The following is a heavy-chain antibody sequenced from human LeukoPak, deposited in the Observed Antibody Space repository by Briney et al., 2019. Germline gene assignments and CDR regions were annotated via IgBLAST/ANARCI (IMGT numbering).Heavy chain of an antibody. CDR3: ARDGRVTTDWYFDL. V-gene: IGHV4-34*01. Sequence: SETLSLTCAVYGGSFSGYYWSWIRQPPGKGLEWIGEINHSGSTNYNPSLKSRVTISVDTSKNQFSLKLSSVTAADTAVYYCARDGRVTTDWYFDLWGRGTLVTVSS. D-gene: IGHD4-17*01. CDR2: INHSGST. CDR1: GGSFSGYY. J-gene: IGHJ2*01.